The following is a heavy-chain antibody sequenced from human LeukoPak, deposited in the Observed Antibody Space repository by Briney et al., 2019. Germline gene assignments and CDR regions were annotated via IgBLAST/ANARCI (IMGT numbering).Heavy chain of an antibody. CDR3: ARRTTMTAGAY. Sequence: PRGSLRLSCAAPGFTVSSNHMTWVRQAPGKGLEWVSLIYSGGSTHYADSVKGRFTISRDNSKNTLYLQMNSLRAEDTAVYYCARRTTMTAGAYWGQGTLVTVSS. D-gene: IGHD4-17*01. CDR1: GFTVSSNH. J-gene: IGHJ4*02. CDR2: IYSGGST. V-gene: IGHV3-53*01.